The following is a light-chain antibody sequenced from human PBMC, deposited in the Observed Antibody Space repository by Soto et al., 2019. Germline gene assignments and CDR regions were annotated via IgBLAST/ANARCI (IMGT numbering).Light chain of an antibody. CDR3: QQRHNWLT. V-gene: IGKV3-11*01. Sequence: EIVLTQSPATLSLSPGERATLSCRASQSVSTYLAWYQQKPGQSPRLLIYDVSNRATGIPDRFSGSGSGTDFTLTISSLEPEDFAVYYCQQRHNWLTFGGGTKVEMK. J-gene: IGKJ4*01. CDR2: DVS. CDR1: QSVSTY.